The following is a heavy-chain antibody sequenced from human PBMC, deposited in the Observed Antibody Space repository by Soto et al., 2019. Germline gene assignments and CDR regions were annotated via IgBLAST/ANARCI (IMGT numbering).Heavy chain of an antibody. CDR2: ISTYHGNT. Sequence: QVQLVQSGAEVKKPGASVKVSCKASGYTFTNYGISWVRQAPGQGLEWMGWISTYHGNTNYAQKVQGRVTMPTDTSTSTAYMELRSLTSADTAMYFCARVDPYGDYDHWGQGTLVTVSS. CDR3: ARVDPYGDYDH. V-gene: IGHV1-18*01. CDR1: GYTFTNYG. D-gene: IGHD4-17*01. J-gene: IGHJ5*02.